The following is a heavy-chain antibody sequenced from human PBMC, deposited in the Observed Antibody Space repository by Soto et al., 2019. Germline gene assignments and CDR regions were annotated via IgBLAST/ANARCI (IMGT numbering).Heavy chain of an antibody. V-gene: IGHV4-30-4*01. CDR1: GGSISSGDYY. CDR3: ARIVVEQGWFDP. J-gene: IGHJ5*02. Sequence: QVQLQESGPGLVKPSQTLSLTCTVSGGSISSGDYYWSWIRQPTGKGLEWIGYIYYSGSTYYNPSLQSRVTISVDTSKNQFSLKLSSVTAADTAVYYCARIVVEQGWFDPWGQGTLVTVSS. D-gene: IGHD2-21*01. CDR2: IYYSGST.